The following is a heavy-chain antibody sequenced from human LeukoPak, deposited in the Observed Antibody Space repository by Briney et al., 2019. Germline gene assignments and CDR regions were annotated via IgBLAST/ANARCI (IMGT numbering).Heavy chain of an antibody. D-gene: IGHD2-15*01. J-gene: IGHJ4*02. CDR3: ARVSCSGGSCYFGY. V-gene: IGHV3-23*01. Sequence: GGSLRLSCAASGFTFSSYAMSWVRQAPGKGLEWVSAISGSGGSTYYADSVKGRFTISRDNSKNTLYLQMNSLRAEDTAVYYCARVSCSGGSCYFGYWGQGTLVTVSS. CDR1: GFTFSSYA. CDR2: ISGSGGST.